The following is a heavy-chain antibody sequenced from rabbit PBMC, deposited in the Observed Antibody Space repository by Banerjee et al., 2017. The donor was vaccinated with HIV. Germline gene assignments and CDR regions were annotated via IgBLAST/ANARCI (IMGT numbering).Heavy chain of an antibody. CDR1: GFSFSSGYW. J-gene: IGHJ4*01. Sequence: QEQLEESGGDLVKPEGSLTLTCTASGFSFSSGYWMCWVRQAPGKGLEWIGCIGIGSGSTCYASWAKGRFTISKTSSTTVTLQMTRLTAADTATYFCARGNAPYGDGFNLWGQGTLVTVS. CDR3: ARGNAPYGDGFNL. CDR2: IGIGSGST. V-gene: IGHV1S45*01. D-gene: IGHD2-1*01.